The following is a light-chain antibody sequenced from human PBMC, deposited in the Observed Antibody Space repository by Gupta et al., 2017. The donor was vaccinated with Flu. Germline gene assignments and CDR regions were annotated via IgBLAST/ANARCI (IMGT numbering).Light chain of an antibody. CDR1: RGISSCY. CDR2: GAS. Sequence: TLSSSPERTAPPSSRAHRGISSCYLGYYQQTPGQAPRLLIYGASSRTSGIPDRISGSWSGTDFTLTISRQEPEDFAVYCCQQDGSSAKTFGQGTKLEIK. CDR3: QQDGSSAKT. V-gene: IGKV3-20*01. J-gene: IGKJ2*01.